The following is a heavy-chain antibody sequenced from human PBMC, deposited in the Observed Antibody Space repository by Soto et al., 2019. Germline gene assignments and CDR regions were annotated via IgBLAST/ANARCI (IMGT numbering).Heavy chain of an antibody. CDR1: GGSISSGGYY. CDR2: IYYSGST. CDR3: ARVSTLVATEGYYYGMDV. Sequence: LSLTCTVSGGSISSGGYYWSWIRQHPGKGLEWIGYIYYSGSTYYNPSLKSRVTISVDTSKNQFSLKLSSVTAADTAVYYCARVSTLVATEGYYYGMDVWGQGTTVTVSS. D-gene: IGHD5-12*01. V-gene: IGHV4-31*03. J-gene: IGHJ6*01.